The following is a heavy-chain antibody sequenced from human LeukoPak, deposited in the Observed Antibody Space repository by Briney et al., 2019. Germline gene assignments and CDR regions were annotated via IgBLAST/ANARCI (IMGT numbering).Heavy chain of an antibody. D-gene: IGHD2-15*01. Sequence: GASVKVSCKTSGYSFTDYYMHWVRQAPGQGLEWMGWINPNSGGTSSAQKFQGRVTMTRDTSISTAYMELSRLRSDDTAVYYCARDLARDAAFKGDNWFDPWGQGTLVTVSP. V-gene: IGHV1-2*02. CDR3: ARDLARDAAFKGDNWFDP. J-gene: IGHJ5*02. CDR1: GYSFTDYY. CDR2: INPNSGGT.